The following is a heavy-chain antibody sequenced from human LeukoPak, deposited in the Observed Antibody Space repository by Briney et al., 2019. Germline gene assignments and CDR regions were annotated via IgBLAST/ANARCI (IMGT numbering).Heavy chain of an antibody. CDR3: TRENYVPDS. J-gene: IGHJ4*02. D-gene: IGHD3-10*02. Sequence: GGSLRLSCVASGYTFSPYWMSWVRQTPGKGLEWVASISNGGSATYYVDSVRGRFTISRDDAKNSLFLQMNGLRADDTAVYYCTRENYVPDSWGQGTLVTVSS. V-gene: IGHV3-7*03. CDR2: ISNGGSAT. CDR1: GYTFSPYW.